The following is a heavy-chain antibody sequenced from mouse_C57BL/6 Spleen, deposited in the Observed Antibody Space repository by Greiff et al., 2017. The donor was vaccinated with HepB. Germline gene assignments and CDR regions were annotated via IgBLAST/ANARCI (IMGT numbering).Heavy chain of an antibody. V-gene: IGHV1-55*01. D-gene: IGHD4-1*01. CDR1: GYTFTSYW. J-gene: IGHJ2*01. CDR3: ARRRLTGTYFDY. Sequence: QVQLQQPGAELVKPGASVKMSCKASGYTFTSYWITWVKQRPGQGLEWIGDIYPGSGSTNYNEKFKSKATLTVDTSSSTAYMQLSSLTSEDSAVYYYARRRLTGTYFDYWGKGTTLTVSS. CDR2: IYPGSGST.